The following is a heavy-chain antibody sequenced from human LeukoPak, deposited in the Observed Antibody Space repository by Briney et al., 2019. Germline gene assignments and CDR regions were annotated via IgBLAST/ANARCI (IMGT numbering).Heavy chain of an antibody. V-gene: IGHV3-30*04. CDR2: ISYDGSNK. D-gene: IGHD3-3*01. J-gene: IGHJ3*02. CDR3: ARGRDYDFWSGTTPVNAFDI. Sequence: PGGSLRLSCAASGFTFSSYAMHWVRQAPGKGLEWVAVISYDGSNKYYADSVKGRFTISRDNSKNTLYLQMNSLRAEDTAVYYCARGRDYDFWSGTTPVNAFDIWGQGTMVTVSS. CDR1: GFTFSSYA.